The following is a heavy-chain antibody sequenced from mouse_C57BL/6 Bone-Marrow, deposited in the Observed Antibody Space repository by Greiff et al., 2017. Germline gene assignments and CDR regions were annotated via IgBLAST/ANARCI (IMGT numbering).Heavy chain of an antibody. Sequence: QVQLQQPGAELVKPGASVKLSCEASGYTFTSYWMHWVKQRPGQGLEWIGMIHPNSGSTNYNEKFKSKATQTVAKSSSTAYMQLSSLTSEDSAVYYCARFGYGWYWGQGTLVTVSA. CDR1: GYTFTSYW. V-gene: IGHV1-64*01. CDR2: IHPNSGST. CDR3: ARFGYGWY. J-gene: IGHJ3*01. D-gene: IGHD2-2*01.